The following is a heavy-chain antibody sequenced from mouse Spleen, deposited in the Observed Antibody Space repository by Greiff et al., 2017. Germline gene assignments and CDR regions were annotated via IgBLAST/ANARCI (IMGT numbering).Heavy chain of an antibody. CDR1: GYTFTDYE. J-gene: IGHJ2*01. V-gene: IGHV1-15*01. CDR3: ARRMNGYFDY. Sequence: QVQLQQSGAELVRPGASVTLSCKASGYTFTDYEMHWVKQTPVHGLEWIGAIDPETGGTAYNQKFKGKAILTADKSSSTAYMELRSLTSEDSAVYYCARRMNGYFDYWGQGTTLTVSS. CDR2: IDPETGGT.